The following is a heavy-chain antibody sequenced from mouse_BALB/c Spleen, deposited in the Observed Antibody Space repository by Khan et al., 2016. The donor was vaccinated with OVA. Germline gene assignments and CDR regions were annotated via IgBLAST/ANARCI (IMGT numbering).Heavy chain of an antibody. CDR2: IYPGSGNT. V-gene: IGHV1-81*01. D-gene: IGHD1-1*01. Sequence: QVRLQQSGPELVKPGASVKMSCKASGYTFTDYVLTWVKQRTGQGLEWIGEIYPGSGNTYYNEKFKGKATLTVDKSSNTAYIQLSSLTFEDSAVYFGARGGYGTSGAYWGQGTLVTVSA. CDR3: ARGGYGTSGAY. CDR1: GYTFTDYV. J-gene: IGHJ3*01.